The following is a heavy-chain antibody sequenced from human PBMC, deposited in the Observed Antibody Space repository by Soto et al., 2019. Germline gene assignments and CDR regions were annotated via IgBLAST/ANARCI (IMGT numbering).Heavy chain of an antibody. CDR3: ARESWGYWNQEDGGMDV. D-gene: IGHD1-1*01. V-gene: IGHV3-30-3*01. CDR1: GFTFSSYA. J-gene: IGHJ6*02. Sequence: QVQLVESGGGVVQPGRSLRLSCAASGFTFSSYAMHGVLQAPGKGLECVAVISYDGSNKYYAESVKGRFTISRDNSKNTRYLQMNSLRAEDTAVYYCARESWGYWNQEDGGMDVWGQGTTVTVSS. CDR2: ISYDGSNK.